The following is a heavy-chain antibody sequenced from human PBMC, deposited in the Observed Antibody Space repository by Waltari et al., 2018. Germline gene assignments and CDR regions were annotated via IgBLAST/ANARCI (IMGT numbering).Heavy chain of an antibody. CDR1: GFTFRSYG. CDR3: AKDHSVRGVTGVDY. J-gene: IGHJ4*02. Sequence: QVQLVESGGGVVQPGRCLRLSCAASGFTFRSYGRHWVRQAPGKGLEWVAVIWYDGSNKYYADSVKGRFTISRDNAKNTLYLQMNSLRAEDTAMYYCAKDHSVRGVTGVDYWGQGTLVTVSS. D-gene: IGHD3-10*01. CDR2: IWYDGSNK. V-gene: IGHV3-30*18.